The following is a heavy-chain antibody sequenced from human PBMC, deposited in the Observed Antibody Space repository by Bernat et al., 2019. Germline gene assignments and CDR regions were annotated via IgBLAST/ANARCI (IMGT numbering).Heavy chain of an antibody. CDR3: ARGGGSWNYLDY. D-gene: IGHD3-16*01. CDR1: GFTFSSYD. Sequence: EVQLVESGGGLVQPGGSLRLSCAASGFTFSSYDMHWVRQATGKGLEWVSAIGSAGDTYYTGSVKGRLTISRENAKNYLYLQMNSLRAGDTAVYYCARGGGSWNYLDYWGQGTLVTVSS. V-gene: IGHV3-13*01. J-gene: IGHJ4*02. CDR2: IGSAGDT.